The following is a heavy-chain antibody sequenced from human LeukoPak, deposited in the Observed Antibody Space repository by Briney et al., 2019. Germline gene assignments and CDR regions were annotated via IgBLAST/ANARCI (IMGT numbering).Heavy chain of an antibody. CDR3: ARDRGNGHASDY. CDR2: ISSSGSYI. CDR1: GFTFSTSN. D-gene: IGHD3-10*01. J-gene: IGHJ4*02. Sequence: GGSLRLSCAASGFTFSTSNMNWVRQAPGKGPEWVSSISSSGSYIYFADSVKGRFTVSRDNAKNSLYLQMNSLRVEDTAVYYCARDRGNGHASDYWGQGTLVTVSS. V-gene: IGHV3-21*01.